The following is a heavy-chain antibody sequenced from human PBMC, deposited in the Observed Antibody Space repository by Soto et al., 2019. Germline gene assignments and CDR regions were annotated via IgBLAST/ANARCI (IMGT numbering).Heavy chain of an antibody. J-gene: IGHJ4*02. CDR1: GYTFTSCA. CDR2: FSAYNGNT. V-gene: IGHV1-18*01. D-gene: IGHD6-19*01. CDR3: AIERLPGFRGVWYFFDF. Sequence: VPVKVSWKASGYTFTSCARSWVQHAPKQRLEWIGWFSAYNGNTNYAQNFQGRVSMTRDTSTSTAYMELRSLRSDDTAVYYCAIERLPGFRGVWYFFDFLGQRSLVIVSS.